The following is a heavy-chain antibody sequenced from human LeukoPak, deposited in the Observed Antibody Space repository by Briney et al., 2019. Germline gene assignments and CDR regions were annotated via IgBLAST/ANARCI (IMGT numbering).Heavy chain of an antibody. CDR2: VTGNGDTT. D-gene: IGHD2-8*01. V-gene: IGHV3-23*01. J-gene: IGHJ4*02. CDR3: ARIAADCTTSACYDS. Sequence: GGSLRLSCAASGFTFRNYAMTWVRQAPGKGLEWVSVVTGNGDTTYYADSLKGRFTIPRDNSRNTLYLQMNSLRAEDTAVYHCARIAADCTTSACYDSWGQGTLVTVSS. CDR1: GFTFRNYA.